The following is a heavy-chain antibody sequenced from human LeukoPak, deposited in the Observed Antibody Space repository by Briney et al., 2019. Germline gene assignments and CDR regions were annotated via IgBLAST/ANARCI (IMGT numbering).Heavy chain of an antibody. V-gene: IGHV4-34*01. Sequence: SETLSLTCAVYGGSFSGYYWSWIRQPPGKGLEWIGEINHSGSTNYNPSLKTRVTISVDTSKNQFSLKLSSVTAAATAVYYCARGPNWFDLWGQGTLVTVSS. CDR2: INHSGST. CDR3: ARGPNWFDL. J-gene: IGHJ5*02. CDR1: GGSFSGYY.